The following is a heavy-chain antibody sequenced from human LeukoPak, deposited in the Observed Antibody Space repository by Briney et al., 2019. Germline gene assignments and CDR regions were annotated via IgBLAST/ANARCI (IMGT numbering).Heavy chain of an antibody. CDR1: GFTFTDYW. D-gene: IGHD3-16*01. J-gene: IGHJ4*02. V-gene: IGHV3-7*01. Sequence: GGSLRLSCAASGFTFTDYWMSWGRQAPGKGLEWVANMKRDGSEKYYVESVKGRFTISRDSAYNSVYLQMNSLRVDDTGFYYCARDPGVGVPDHWGQGTLVTVSS. CDR2: MKRDGSEK. CDR3: ARDPGVGVPDH.